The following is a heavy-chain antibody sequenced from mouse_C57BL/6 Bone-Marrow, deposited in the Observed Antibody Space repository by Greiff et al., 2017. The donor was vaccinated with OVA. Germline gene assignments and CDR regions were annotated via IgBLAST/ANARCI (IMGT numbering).Heavy chain of an antibody. J-gene: IGHJ3*01. V-gene: IGHV1-76*01. D-gene: IGHD1-1*01. CDR3: ARDYYGSSYNVWFAY. CDR1: GYTFTDYY. CDR2: IYPGSGNT. Sequence: QVQLQQSGAELVRPGASVKLSCKASGYTFTDYYINWVKQRPGQGLEWIARIYPGSGNTYYNEKFKGKATLTAEKSSSTAYMQLSSLTSEDSAVYFGARDYYGSSYNVWFAYWGQGTLVTVSA.